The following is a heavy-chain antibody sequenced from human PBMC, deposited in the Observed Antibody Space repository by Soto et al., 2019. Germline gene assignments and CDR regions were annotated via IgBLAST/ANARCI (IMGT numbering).Heavy chain of an antibody. D-gene: IGHD4-17*01. CDR1: GFTFSNAW. J-gene: IGHJ1*01. V-gene: IGHV3-15*01. CDR2: IKSKTDGGTT. CDR3: TTEYYGDYVYIKWAPVPEYFQH. Sequence: GGSLRLSCAASGFTFSNAWMSWVRQAPGKGLEWVGRIKSKTDGGTTDYAAPVKGRFTISRDDSKKTLYLQMNSLKTEDTAVYYCTTEYYGDYVYIKWAPVPEYFQHWGQGTLVTVSS.